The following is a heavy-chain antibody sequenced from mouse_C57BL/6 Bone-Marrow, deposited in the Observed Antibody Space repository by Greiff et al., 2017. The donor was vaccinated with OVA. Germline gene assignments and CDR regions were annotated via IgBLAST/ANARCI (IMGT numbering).Heavy chain of an antibody. Sequence: QVTLKESGPGILQPSQTLSLSCYFSGYSLSTFGMGVGWIRQPSGKGLVWLAHIWCDDDKYYNPALKSRLPISKDTSKNQVFLKIANVDTADTATYDCARFYYFTGAMDYWGQGTSVTVSS. CDR3: ARFYYFTGAMDY. J-gene: IGHJ4*01. CDR2: IWCDDDK. V-gene: IGHV8-8*01. D-gene: IGHD2-1*01. CDR1: GYSLSTFGMG.